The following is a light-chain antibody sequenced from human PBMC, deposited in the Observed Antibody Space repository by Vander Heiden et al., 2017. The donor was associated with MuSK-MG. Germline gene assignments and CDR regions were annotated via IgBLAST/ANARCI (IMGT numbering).Light chain of an antibody. Sequence: VVTQEPSLNVSPGGTVPLTCASSTGAVTSGHYPYWYQQKHGQDPRTLSFDRENRHSSTPARFSGSRLGGKATLTLSGAQHEDEADYCCLLSCSGAWVFGGGTRLTVL. CDR1: TGAVTSGHY. CDR3: LLSCSGAWV. V-gene: IGLV7-46*01. J-gene: IGLJ3*02. CDR2: DRE.